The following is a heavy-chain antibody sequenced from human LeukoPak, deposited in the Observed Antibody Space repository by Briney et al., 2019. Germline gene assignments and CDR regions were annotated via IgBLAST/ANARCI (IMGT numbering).Heavy chain of an antibody. CDR3: ARDVVPFWSGYYSWFDP. D-gene: IGHD3-3*01. CDR2: INPNSGGT. Sequence: ASVKVSCKASGYTFTGYYMHWVRQAPGQGVEWMGWINPNSGGTNYAQKFQGRVTMTRDTSISTAYMELSRLRSDDTAVYYCARDVVPFWSGYYSWFDPWGQGTLVTVSS. V-gene: IGHV1-2*02. J-gene: IGHJ5*02. CDR1: GYTFTGYY.